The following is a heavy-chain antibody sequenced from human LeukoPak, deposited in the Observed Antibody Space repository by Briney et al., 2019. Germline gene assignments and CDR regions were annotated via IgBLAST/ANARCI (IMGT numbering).Heavy chain of an antibody. Sequence: GGSLRLSCAASGFTFSYYRMSWVRQAPGKGLEWVANIKQDGSDKYYVDSVKGRFTISRDNAKNSLHLQMNSLSAEDTAMYYCTRDLTNWNDATFDIWGQGTMVTVSS. CDR1: GFTFSYYR. D-gene: IGHD1-1*01. CDR3: TRDLTNWNDATFDI. J-gene: IGHJ3*02. V-gene: IGHV3-7*01. CDR2: IKQDGSDK.